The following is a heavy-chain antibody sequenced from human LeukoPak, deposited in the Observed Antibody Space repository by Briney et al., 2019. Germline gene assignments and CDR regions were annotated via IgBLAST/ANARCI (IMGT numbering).Heavy chain of an antibody. CDR3: ERVSRQVGSRWFDS. D-gene: IGHD1-26*01. CDR2: INIGGSV. CDR1: GFPFTNNY. V-gene: IGHV3-53*01. J-gene: IGHJ5*01. Sequence: GGSLRLSCVASGFPFTNNYMSWVRQAPGKGLEWVSVINIGGSVSYADSVKGRFTISRDNSNSTLYLQMNSLRVEDTALYSCERVSRQVGSRWFDSWGQGTLVTVSS.